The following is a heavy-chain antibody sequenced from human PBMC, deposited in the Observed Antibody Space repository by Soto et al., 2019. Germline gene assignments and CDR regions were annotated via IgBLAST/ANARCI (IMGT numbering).Heavy chain of an antibody. CDR1: GFTFKTYG. V-gene: IGHV3-30*03. CDR2: ISYDGSNI. Sequence: GGSLRLSCAASGFTFKTYGMHWVRQAPGKGLEWVAVISYDGSNIYFADSVKGRFTISRDNSKNTLSLQMNSLRPEDTAIYYCARDVPYYYDNSDYRGSNGMDVWGQGTTVTV. J-gene: IGHJ6*02. D-gene: IGHD3-22*01. CDR3: ARDVPYYYDNSDYRGSNGMDV.